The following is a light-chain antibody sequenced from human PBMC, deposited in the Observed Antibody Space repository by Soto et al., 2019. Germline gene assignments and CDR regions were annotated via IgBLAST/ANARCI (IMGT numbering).Light chain of an antibody. Sequence: DIQITQSPSSLSASVGDRVTVTCRASQSISSYLNWYQQKPGKAPKLLIYAASSLQSGVPSRFSGSGSGTDCTLTISSLQPEDFSTYYCQQSYSTPDTFGPGTKVD. CDR1: QSISSY. CDR3: QQSYSTPDT. J-gene: IGKJ3*01. V-gene: IGKV1-39*01. CDR2: AAS.